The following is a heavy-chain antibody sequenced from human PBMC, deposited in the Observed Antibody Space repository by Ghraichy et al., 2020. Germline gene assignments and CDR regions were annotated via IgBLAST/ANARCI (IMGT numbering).Heavy chain of an antibody. V-gene: IGHV1-69*02. Sequence: SVKVSCKASGDTFSSYTISWVRQAPGQGLEWMGRIIPILGIANYAQKFQGRVTITADTSTSTAYMELSSLRSEDTAVYYCARVWGRDGYKPLTGWDPRTLVTVSS. CDR2: IIPILGIA. D-gene: IGHD5-24*01. J-gene: IGHJ4*02. CDR1: GDTFSSYT. CDR3: ARVWGRDGYKPLTG.